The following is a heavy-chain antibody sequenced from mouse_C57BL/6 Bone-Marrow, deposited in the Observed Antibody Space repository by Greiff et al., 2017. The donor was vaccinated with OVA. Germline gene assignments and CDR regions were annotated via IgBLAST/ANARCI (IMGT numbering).Heavy chain of an antibody. CDR3: ARDVVYGSSPYWYFDV. CDR2: ISYDGSN. J-gene: IGHJ1*03. D-gene: IGHD1-1*01. CDR1: GYSITSGYY. V-gene: IGHV3-6*01. Sequence: EVQLVESGPGLVKPSQSLSLTCSVTGYSITSGYYWNWIRQFPGNKLEWMGYISYDGSNNYNPSLKNRISITRDTSKNQFFLKLNSVTTEDTATYYCARDVVYGSSPYWYFDVWGTGTTVTVSS.